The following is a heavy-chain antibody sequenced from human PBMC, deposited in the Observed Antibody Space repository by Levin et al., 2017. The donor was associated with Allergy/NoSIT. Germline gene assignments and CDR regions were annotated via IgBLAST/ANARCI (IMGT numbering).Heavy chain of an antibody. CDR2: IYYSGST. V-gene: IGHV4-30-4*01. Sequence: SQTLSLTCTVSGGSISSGDYYWSWIRQPPGKGLEWIGYIYYSGSTYYNPSLKSRVTISVDTSKNQFSLKLSSVTAADTAVYYGARLNTPFGVGTNWFDPWGQGTLVTVSS. J-gene: IGHJ5*02. CDR1: GGSISSGDYY. CDR3: ARLNTPFGVGTNWFDP. D-gene: IGHD3-3*01.